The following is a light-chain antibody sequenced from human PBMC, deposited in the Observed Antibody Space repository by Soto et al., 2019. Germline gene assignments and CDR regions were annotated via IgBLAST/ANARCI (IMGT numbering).Light chain of an antibody. Sequence: QPVLTQPPSVSEAPRQRVPISCSGSSSNIGNNAVNWYQQLPGKAPKLLIYYDDLLPSGVSDRFSGSKSGTSASLAISGLQSEDEADYYCAAWDDSLNGVVFGGGTKLTVL. CDR1: SSNIGNNA. V-gene: IGLV1-36*01. CDR3: AAWDDSLNGVV. CDR2: YDD. J-gene: IGLJ2*01.